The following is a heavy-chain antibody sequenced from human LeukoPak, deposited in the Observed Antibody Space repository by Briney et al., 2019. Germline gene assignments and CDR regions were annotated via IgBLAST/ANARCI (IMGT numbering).Heavy chain of an antibody. CDR2: ISSSGTTI. J-gene: IGHJ4*02. CDR1: GFSFSGYE. CDR3: ATLTVATSFDY. Sequence: GGSLRLSCAASGFSFSGYEMHWVRQAPGKGLEWISDISSSGTTIYYADSVKGRFPISRDNAQSSLYLQMNSLRAEDTAVYYCATLTVATSFDYWGQGTLVTVSS. D-gene: IGHD5-12*01. V-gene: IGHV3-48*03.